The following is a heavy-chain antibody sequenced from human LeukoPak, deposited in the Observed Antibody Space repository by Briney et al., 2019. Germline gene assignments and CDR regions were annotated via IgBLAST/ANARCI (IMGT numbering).Heavy chain of an antibody. J-gene: IGHJ4*02. D-gene: IGHD3-22*01. CDR1: GFTFSSYS. Sequence: GRSLRLSCAASGFTFSSYSMNWVRQAPGKGLEWVSSISSSSSYIYYADSVKGRFTISRDNAKNSLYLQMNSLRAEDTAVYYCARAHYYDSSGYYYDFDYWGQGTLVTVSS. CDR3: ARAHYYDSSGYYYDFDY. V-gene: IGHV3-21*01. CDR2: ISSSSSYI.